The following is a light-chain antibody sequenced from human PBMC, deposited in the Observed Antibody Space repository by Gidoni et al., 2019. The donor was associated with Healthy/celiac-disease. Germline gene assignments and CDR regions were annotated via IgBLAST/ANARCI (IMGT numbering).Light chain of an antibody. J-gene: IGLJ1*01. CDR1: SPNIGAGYD. V-gene: IGLV1-40*01. CDR3: QSYDSSLSGYV. Sequence: QPVLTQPPSASGAPVQRVTISCTGSSPNIGAGYDVPCYQQLPGTAPKLLINGNSNRPSGVPDRFSGSKSGTSASLAITGLQAEDEADYYCQSYDSSLSGYVFGTGTKVTVL. CDR2: GNS.